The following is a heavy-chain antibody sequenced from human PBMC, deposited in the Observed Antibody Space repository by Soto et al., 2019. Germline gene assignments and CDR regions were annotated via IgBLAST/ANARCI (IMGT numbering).Heavy chain of an antibody. V-gene: IGHV3-33*01. J-gene: IGHJ6*02. CDR1: GFTFSSYG. D-gene: IGHD3-10*01. Sequence: GGSLRLSCAASGFTFSSYGMHWVRQAPGKGLEWVAVIWYDGSNKYYADSVKGRFTISRDNSKNTLYLQMNSLRAEDTAVYYCARAKGLHGFGELLLTFYGMDVWGQGTTVTVSS. CDR3: ARAKGLHGFGELLLTFYGMDV. CDR2: IWYDGSNK.